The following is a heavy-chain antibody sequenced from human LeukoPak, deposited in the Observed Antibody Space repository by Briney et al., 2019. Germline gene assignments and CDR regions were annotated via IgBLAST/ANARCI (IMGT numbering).Heavy chain of an antibody. J-gene: IGHJ5*02. CDR2: IIPIFGTA. D-gene: IGHD2-2*01. CDR3: ARASSTRSWFDP. Sequence: SVKVSCKASGGTFSSYAISWVRQAPGQGLEWMGRIIPIFGTANYAQKFQGRVTMTRNTSISTAYMELSSLRSEDTAVYYCARASSTRSWFDPWGRGTLVTVSS. V-gene: IGHV1-69*05. CDR1: GGTFSSYA.